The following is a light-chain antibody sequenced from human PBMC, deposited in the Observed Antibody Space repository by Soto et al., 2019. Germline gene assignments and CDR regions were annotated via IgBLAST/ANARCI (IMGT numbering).Light chain of an antibody. Sequence: EIAMTQSPATLSVSPGEGATLACRASQTVTNNLAWYQQKPGQDPRLLIYGASTRATGIPARFSGSGSGTESALTISSLQSEELAGYYCQQYNNWPRTFGQGNKVQIK. CDR1: QTVTNN. CDR2: GAS. J-gene: IGKJ1*01. CDR3: QQYNNWPRT. V-gene: IGKV3-15*01.